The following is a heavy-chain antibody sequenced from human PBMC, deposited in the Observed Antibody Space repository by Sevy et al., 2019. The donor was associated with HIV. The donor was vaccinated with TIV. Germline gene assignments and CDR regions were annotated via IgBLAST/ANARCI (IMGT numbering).Heavy chain of an antibody. CDR3: TKDVSASAYEAALAAAVTPFNIFDY. CDR1: GFTFDDYA. Sequence: GGSLRLSCAASGFTFDDYAMHWVRQPPGKGPKWVSGISWNSESIAYADSVKGRFTISRENAKNSLILQMNSLGPEDTALYYCTKDVSASAYEAALAAAVTPFNIFDYWGQGTLVTVSS. CDR2: ISWNSESI. V-gene: IGHV3-9*01. J-gene: IGHJ4*02. D-gene: IGHD6-13*01.